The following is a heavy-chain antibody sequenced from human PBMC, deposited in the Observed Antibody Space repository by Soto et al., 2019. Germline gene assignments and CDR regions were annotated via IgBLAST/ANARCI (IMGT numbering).Heavy chain of an antibody. J-gene: IGHJ4*02. V-gene: IGHV3-23*01. D-gene: IGHD2-8*01. CDR2: ISGSDGST. Sequence: GGSLRLSCAASGFPFSSYDMSWVRQAPWKGLEWVSAISGSDGSTFYADSVKGRFTISRDDSKNTLYLQMNSLRAEDTAVYYCAKGPGMYSDLDCWGQGTLVTFSS. CDR1: GFPFSSYD. CDR3: AKGPGMYSDLDC.